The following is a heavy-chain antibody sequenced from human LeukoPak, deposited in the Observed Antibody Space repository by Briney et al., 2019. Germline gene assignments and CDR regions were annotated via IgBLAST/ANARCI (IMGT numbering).Heavy chain of an antibody. Sequence: GGSLRLSCAASGFTFSSYAMSWVRQAPGKGLEWVSAISGSGGSTYYADSVKGRFTISRDNVKKSLYLQMNSLRADDTAVYFCARDFGSSSYKGFDYWGQGTLVTVSS. D-gene: IGHD6-13*01. CDR2: ISGSGGST. CDR3: ARDFGSSSYKGFDY. J-gene: IGHJ4*02. V-gene: IGHV3-23*01. CDR1: GFTFSSYA.